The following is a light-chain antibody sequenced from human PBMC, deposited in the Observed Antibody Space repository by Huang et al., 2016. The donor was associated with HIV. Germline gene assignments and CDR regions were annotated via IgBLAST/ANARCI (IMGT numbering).Light chain of an antibody. CDR1: QGISSY. J-gene: IGKJ1*01. CDR2: DAS. Sequence: EIVLTQSPATLSLSPGERATLSCRASQGISSYLAWYQQNPGQAPRLLIYDASNRATGVPARFSGSGSGTDFTLTISSLEPEDFAVYYCQQRSNWPPEGTFGQGTKVEIK. V-gene: IGKV3-11*01. CDR3: QQRSNWPPEGT.